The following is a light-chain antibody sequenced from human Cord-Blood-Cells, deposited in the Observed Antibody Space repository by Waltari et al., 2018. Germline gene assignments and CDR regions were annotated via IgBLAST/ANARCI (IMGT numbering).Light chain of an antibody. CDR3: QTWGTGIWV. V-gene: IGLV4-69*01. Sequence: QLVLTQSPSASASLGASVKLTCTLSSGHSSYAISWHQQQPENVPRYLMKLNSDGSHSKGDGIPERFSGSSSGAERYLTISSLQSEDEADYYCQTWGTGIWVFGGGTKLTVL. CDR1: SGHSSYA. J-gene: IGLJ3*02. CDR2: LNSDGSH.